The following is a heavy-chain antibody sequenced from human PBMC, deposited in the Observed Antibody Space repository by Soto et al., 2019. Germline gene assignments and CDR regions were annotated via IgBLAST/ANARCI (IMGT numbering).Heavy chain of an antibody. D-gene: IGHD3-10*01. J-gene: IGHJ4*02. Sequence: QVQLVESGGGVVQPGRSLRLSCAASGFTFSSCGMHWVRQAPGKGLEWVAVIWYDGSNKDYGDSVKGRFTISRDNSKNTLYLQMNSLRIEDTAVYYCARVLTVGSPNFDYWGQGTLVTVSS. CDR2: IWYDGSNK. V-gene: IGHV3-33*01. CDR1: GFTFSSCG. CDR3: ARVLTVGSPNFDY.